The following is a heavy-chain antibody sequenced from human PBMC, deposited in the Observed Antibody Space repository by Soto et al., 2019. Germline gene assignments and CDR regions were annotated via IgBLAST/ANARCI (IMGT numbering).Heavy chain of an antibody. D-gene: IGHD5-12*01. CDR3: ARESGGATATLDYYYFYMDV. J-gene: IGHJ6*03. Sequence: QVQLVQSGAEVKETGDSVTVSCRASGDRFTDYYMHWVRQAPGQGLEWMGWINPNSGVTKYAQKFQGWVTMTRDTSIRRVYMQLSRLRFDDTAIYYCARESGGATATLDYYYFYMDVWGTGTTVTVSS. CDR1: GDRFTDYY. CDR2: INPNSGVT. V-gene: IGHV1-2*04.